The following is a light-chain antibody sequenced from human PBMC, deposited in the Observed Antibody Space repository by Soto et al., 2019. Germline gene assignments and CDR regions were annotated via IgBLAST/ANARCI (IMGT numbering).Light chain of an antibody. V-gene: IGKV1-5*03. CDR2: KAS. J-gene: IGKJ1*01. CDR1: QSISSW. CDR3: QQYNSYSTFGPAT. Sequence: EIQMTQSPSTLSASVGDIVTITCRASQSISSWLAWYQQKPGKAPKLLIYKASTLESGVPSRFSGSGFGTEFTLTITSLQPDDFATYYCQQYNSYSTFGPATFGQGTKVDIK.